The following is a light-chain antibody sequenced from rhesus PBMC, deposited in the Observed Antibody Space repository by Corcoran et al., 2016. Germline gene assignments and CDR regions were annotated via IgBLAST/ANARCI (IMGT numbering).Light chain of an antibody. V-gene: IGKV3-35*01. CDR1: QSVGSN. CDR2: AAS. J-gene: IGKJ4*01. CDR3: QQYSNWPT. Sequence: EIVLTQSPATLSLSPGERATLSCRTSQSVGSNLAWYQQKPGQAPRLLIYAASSRATGLPDRFSGSGSGTDFTLTISSLEPEDVGVYYWQQYSNWPTFGGGTKVELK.